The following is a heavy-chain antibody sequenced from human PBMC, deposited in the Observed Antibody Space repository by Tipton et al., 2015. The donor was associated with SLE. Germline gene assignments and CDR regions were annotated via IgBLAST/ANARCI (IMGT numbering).Heavy chain of an antibody. J-gene: IGHJ4*02. CDR3: AKSVAVCPKFDN. Sequence: LRLSCTVSGDSLSDSYWSWIRQPPGERLEWLGYISHNGGTAYNPSLSSRVTIQIDTSKKQFSLRLRSATAADTAVYYCAKSVAVCPKFDNWGQGALVTVSS. CDR2: ISHNGGT. V-gene: IGHV4-4*09. D-gene: IGHD6-19*01. CDR1: GDSLSDSY.